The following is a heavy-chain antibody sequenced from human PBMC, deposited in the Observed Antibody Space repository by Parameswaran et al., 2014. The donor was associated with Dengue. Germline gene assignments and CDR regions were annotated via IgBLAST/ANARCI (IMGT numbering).Heavy chain of an antibody. J-gene: IGHJ6*02. Sequence: WIRQPPGKGLEWIGNIFYSGSTYYTPSLKSRVTISVDTSRNQFSLKLTSVTAADTAVYYCARRNIAARNYYGSGSGGMDVWGQGTTVTVSS. V-gene: IGHV4-39*01. D-gene: IGHD3-10*01. CDR2: IFYSGST. CDR3: ARRNIAARNYYGSGSGGMDV.